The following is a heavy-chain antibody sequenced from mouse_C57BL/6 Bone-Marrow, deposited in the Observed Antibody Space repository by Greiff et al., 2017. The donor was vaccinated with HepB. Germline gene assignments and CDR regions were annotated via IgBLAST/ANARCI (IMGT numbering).Heavy chain of an antibody. J-gene: IGHJ4*01. CDR1: GFTFSDYY. D-gene: IGHD2-3*01. CDR2: INYDGSST. CDR3: ARGWPYAMDY. Sequence: EVKLMESEGGLVQPGSSMKLSCTASGFTFSDYYMAWVRQVPEKGLEWVANINYDGSSTYYLDSLKSRFIISRDNAKNILYLQMSSLKSEDTATYYCARGWPYAMDYWGQGTSVTVSS. V-gene: IGHV5-16*01.